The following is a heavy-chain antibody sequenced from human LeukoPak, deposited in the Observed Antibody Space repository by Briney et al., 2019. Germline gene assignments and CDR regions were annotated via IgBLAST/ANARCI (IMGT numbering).Heavy chain of an antibody. CDR1: GGSISSYY. Sequence: SSETLSLTCTVSGGSISSYYWSWIRQPPGKGLEWIGYIYYSGSTNYNPSLKSRVTISVDTSKNQFSLKLSSVTAADTAVYYCARGRSSMVRGYYYYYMDVWGKGTTVTVSS. D-gene: IGHD3-10*01. J-gene: IGHJ6*03. CDR2: IYYSGST. V-gene: IGHV4-59*01. CDR3: ARGRSSMVRGYYYYYMDV.